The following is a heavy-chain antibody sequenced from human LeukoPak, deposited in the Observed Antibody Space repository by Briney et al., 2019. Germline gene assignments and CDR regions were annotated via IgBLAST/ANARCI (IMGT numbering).Heavy chain of an antibody. J-gene: IGHJ6*02. V-gene: IGHV4-39*07. D-gene: IGHD4-17*01. CDR1: DVSISTKSYY. CDR2: VYYTGST. CDR3: AREDPQTTVPEGMDV. Sequence: PSETLSLTCAVSDVSISTKSYYWGWVRQPPGKGLEWIGNVYYTGSTNYNPSLKSRVTISVDTSKNQFSLQLRSVTAADTAVYYCAREDPQTTVPEGMDVWGQGTTVTVSS.